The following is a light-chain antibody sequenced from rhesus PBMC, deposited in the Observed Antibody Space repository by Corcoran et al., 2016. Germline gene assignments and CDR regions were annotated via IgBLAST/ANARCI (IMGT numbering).Light chain of an antibody. Sequence: EIVMTQSPATLSLSPGERATLSCRASQSVSSNLAWYQQKPGQAPSLLIYVTSNRATGLPDRFSGSGSVTAFTLTISSLEPEVFAVSYCRQFNNWPLTFGGGTKVTIK. CDR1: QSVSSN. CDR3: RQFNNWPLT. J-gene: IGKJ4*01. CDR2: VTS. V-gene: IGKV3-42*03.